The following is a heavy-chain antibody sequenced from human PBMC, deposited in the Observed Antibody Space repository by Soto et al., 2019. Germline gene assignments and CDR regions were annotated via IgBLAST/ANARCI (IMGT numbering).Heavy chain of an antibody. V-gene: IGHV3-23*01. CDR1: GFTFSSYG. J-gene: IGHJ4*02. CDR3: AKGTGVTVAGHQFDY. Sequence: PGGSLRLSCAASGFTFSSYGMSWVRQAPGKGLEWVSGIVRSGVSTYCAESGKGRFTISRDNSKNTLFLQMTSLRAEDTAVYYCAKGTGVTVAGHQFDYWGQGTTVTVSS. D-gene: IGHD6-19*01. CDR2: IVRSGVST.